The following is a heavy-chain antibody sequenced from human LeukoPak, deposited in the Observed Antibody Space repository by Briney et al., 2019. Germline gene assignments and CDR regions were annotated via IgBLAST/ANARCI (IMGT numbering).Heavy chain of an antibody. Sequence: SETLSLTCTVSGGSISSHYWSWLRQPPGKGLEWLGYIYYSGSTNYNPSLKSRVTISVDTSKKQFSLKLSSVTAADTAVYYCARYGGSGSYYYYYCYMDIWGKGTTVTVSS. CDR3: ARYGGSGSYYYYYCYMDI. D-gene: IGHD3-10*01. V-gene: IGHV4-59*11. J-gene: IGHJ6*03. CDR1: GGSISSHY. CDR2: IYYSGST.